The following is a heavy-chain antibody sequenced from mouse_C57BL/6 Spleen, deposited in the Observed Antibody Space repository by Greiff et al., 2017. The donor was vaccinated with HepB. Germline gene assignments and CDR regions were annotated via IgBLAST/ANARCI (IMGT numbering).Heavy chain of an antibody. D-gene: IGHD2-2*01. CDR1: GFNIKDDY. V-gene: IGHV14-4*01. CDR2: IDPENGDT. CDR3: TTRLEYYFDY. J-gene: IGHJ2*01. Sequence: VQLQQSGAELVRPGASVKLSCTASGFNIKDDYMHWVKQRPEQGLEWIGWIDPENGDTEYASKFQGKATITADTSSNTAYLQLSSLTSEDTAVYYCTTRLEYYFDYWGQGTTLTVSS.